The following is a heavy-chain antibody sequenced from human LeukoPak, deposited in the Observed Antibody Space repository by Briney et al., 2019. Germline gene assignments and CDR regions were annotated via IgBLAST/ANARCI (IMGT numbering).Heavy chain of an antibody. Sequence: PGRSLRLSCAASGFTFSSYGLHWVRQAPGKGLEWVAVIWFDGNNKYYADSVKGRFTISRDNSKDTLYLQMNSLRAEDTAVYYCARESTALVRVGATTHFDFWGRGTLVTVSS. J-gene: IGHJ4*02. CDR1: GFTFSSYG. V-gene: IGHV3-33*01. CDR2: IWFDGNNK. CDR3: ARESTALVRVGATTHFDF. D-gene: IGHD1-26*01.